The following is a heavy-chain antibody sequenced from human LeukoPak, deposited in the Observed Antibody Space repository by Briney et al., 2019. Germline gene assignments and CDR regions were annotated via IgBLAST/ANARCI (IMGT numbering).Heavy chain of an antibody. CDR3: ARGNKLIYCGGDCYSSWFDP. V-gene: IGHV4-4*02. D-gene: IGHD2-21*02. CDR2: IYHSGST. Sequence: PSETLSLTCAVSGGSISSSNWWSWVRQPPGKGLEWIGEIYHSGSTNYNPSLKSRVTISVDKSKNQFSLKLSSVTAADTAVYYCARGNKLIYCGGDCYSSWFDPWGQGTLVTVSS. CDR1: GGSISSSNW. J-gene: IGHJ5*02.